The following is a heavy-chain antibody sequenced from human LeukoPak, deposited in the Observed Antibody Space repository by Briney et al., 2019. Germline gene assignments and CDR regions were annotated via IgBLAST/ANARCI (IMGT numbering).Heavy chain of an antibody. V-gene: IGHV1-18*01. CDR1: GYTFTSYG. D-gene: IGHD5-18*01. CDR2: ISAYNGNT. CDR3: ARYSRGYSYGPDAFDI. J-gene: IGHJ3*02. Sequence: ASVKVSCKASGYTFTSYGISWVRQAPGQGLEWMGWISAYNGNTNYAQKLQGRVTMTTDTSTSTAYMELRSLRSDDTAVYYCARYSRGYSYGPDAFDIWGQGTMVTVSS.